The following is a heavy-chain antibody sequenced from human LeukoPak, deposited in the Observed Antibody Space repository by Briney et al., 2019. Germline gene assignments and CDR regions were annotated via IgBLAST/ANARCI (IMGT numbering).Heavy chain of an antibody. J-gene: IGHJ3*02. CDR1: GFTFSSYG. D-gene: IGHD3-22*01. CDR3: ATIRDDSSGNDAFDI. Sequence: GGSLRLSCAASGFTFSSYGMHWVRQAPGKGLEWVAVISHDGSNKYYADSVKGRFTISRDNSKNTLYLQMNSLRAEDTAVYYCATIRDDSSGNDAFDIWGQGTMVTVSS. V-gene: IGHV3-30*03. CDR2: ISHDGSNK.